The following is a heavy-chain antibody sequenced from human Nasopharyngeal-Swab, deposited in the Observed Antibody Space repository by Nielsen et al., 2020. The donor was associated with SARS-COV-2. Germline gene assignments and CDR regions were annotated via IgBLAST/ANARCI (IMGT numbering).Heavy chain of an antibody. V-gene: IGHV4-59*01. CDR1: GGSISSYY. CDR2: IYYSGST. Sequence: ESLKISCTVSGGSISSYYWSWIRQPPGKGLEWIGYIYYSGSTNYNPSLKSRVTISVGTSKNQFSLKLSSVTAADTAVYYCARDPNGGFDPWGQGTLVTVSS. J-gene: IGHJ5*02. CDR3: ARDPNGGFDP. D-gene: IGHD3-10*01.